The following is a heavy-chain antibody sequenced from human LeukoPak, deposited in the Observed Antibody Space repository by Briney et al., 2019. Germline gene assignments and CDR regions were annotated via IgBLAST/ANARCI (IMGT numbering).Heavy chain of an antibody. CDR1: GFTFSSYG. J-gene: IGHJ5*02. CDR2: IWYDGSNK. V-gene: IGHV3-33*01. D-gene: IGHD3/OR15-3a*01. Sequence: GGSLRLSCAASGFTFSSYGMHWVRHAPPKGLGWGAVIWYDGSNKYYADSVKGRFTISRDNSKNTLYLQMNSLRAEDTAVYYCARDLGLVSNRWGQGTLVTVSS. CDR3: ARDLGLVSNR.